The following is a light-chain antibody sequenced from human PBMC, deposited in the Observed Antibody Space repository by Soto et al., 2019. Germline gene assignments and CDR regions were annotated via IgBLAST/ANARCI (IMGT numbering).Light chain of an antibody. CDR1: SSDVGRYNY. Sequence: QSVLPQPPSASGSPGQSVTISCTGTSSDVGRYNYISWYQQHPGKAPKLMIYEVSKRTSGVPDRFSGSKSGNTASLTVSGLQAEDEADYYCSSYAGSSHYVFGTGTKVTVL. J-gene: IGLJ1*01. CDR3: SSYAGSSHYV. CDR2: EVS. V-gene: IGLV2-8*01.